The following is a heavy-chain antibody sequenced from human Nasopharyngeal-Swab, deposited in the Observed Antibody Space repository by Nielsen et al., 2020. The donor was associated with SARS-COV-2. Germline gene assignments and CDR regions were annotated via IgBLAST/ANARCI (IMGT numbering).Heavy chain of an antibody. Sequence: SLKISCAASGFTFDDYAMHWVRQAPGKGPEWVSGISWNSGSIGYADSVKGRFTISRDNAKNSLYLQMNSLRAEDTAVYYCARESERYFDWRVAAFDIWGQGTMVTVSS. D-gene: IGHD3-9*01. CDR1: GFTFDDYA. V-gene: IGHV3-9*01. J-gene: IGHJ3*02. CDR2: ISWNSGSI. CDR3: ARESERYFDWRVAAFDI.